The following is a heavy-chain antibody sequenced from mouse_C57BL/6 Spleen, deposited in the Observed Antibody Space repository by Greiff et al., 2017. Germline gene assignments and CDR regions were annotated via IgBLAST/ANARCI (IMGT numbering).Heavy chain of an antibody. J-gene: IGHJ1*03. CDR3: ARPGYGNYVDWYFDV. Sequence: VQLQQPGAELVKPGASVKMSCKASGYTFTSYWITWVKQRPGQGLEWIGDIYPGSGSTNYNEKFKSKATLTVDTSSSTAYMQLSSLTSDDSAVYYCARPGYGNYVDWYFDVWGTGTTVTVSS. V-gene: IGHV1-55*01. CDR2: IYPGSGST. CDR1: GYTFTSYW. D-gene: IGHD2-1*01.